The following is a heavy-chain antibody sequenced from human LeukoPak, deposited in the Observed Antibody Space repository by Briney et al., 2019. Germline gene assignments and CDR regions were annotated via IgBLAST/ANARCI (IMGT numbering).Heavy chain of an antibody. Sequence: PGGSLRLSCAASGFIFSNYAMHWVRQAPGKGLEYVSAISSSGDNTYYANSVKGRFIISRDNSKNTLFLQMGSLRAEDMAVYYCAREERGLAIDYWGQGTLVTVSS. CDR2: ISSSGDNT. CDR3: AREERGLAIDY. D-gene: IGHD5-12*01. J-gene: IGHJ4*02. CDR1: GFIFSNYA. V-gene: IGHV3-64*01.